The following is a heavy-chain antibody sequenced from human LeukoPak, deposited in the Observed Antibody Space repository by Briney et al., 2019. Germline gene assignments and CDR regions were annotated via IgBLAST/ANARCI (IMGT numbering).Heavy chain of an antibody. D-gene: IGHD5-12*01. J-gene: IGHJ4*02. CDR1: SGSIGSSSYY. V-gene: IGHV4-39*01. CDR3: ARLVATLGYFDY. Sequence: SETLSLTCTVSSGSIGSSSYYWGCIRQPPGKGLEWIANIYYSGSTYYNPSLKSRVTISVDTSNNHFSLKLSSVTAADTAVYYCARLVATLGYFDYWGQGTLVTVSS. CDR2: IYYSGST.